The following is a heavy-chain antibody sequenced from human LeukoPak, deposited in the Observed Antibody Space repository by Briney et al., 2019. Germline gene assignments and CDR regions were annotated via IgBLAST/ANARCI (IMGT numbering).Heavy chain of an antibody. Sequence: GGSLRLSCAASGFTFSSYGMHWVRQAPGKGLEWVAVISYDGSNKYYADSVKGRFTISRDNSKNTLYLQMNSLRAEDTAVYYCAKAPSGWYLPYYFDYWGQGTLVTVSS. D-gene: IGHD6-19*01. J-gene: IGHJ4*02. CDR1: GFTFSSYG. V-gene: IGHV3-30*18. CDR3: AKAPSGWYLPYYFDY. CDR2: ISYDGSNK.